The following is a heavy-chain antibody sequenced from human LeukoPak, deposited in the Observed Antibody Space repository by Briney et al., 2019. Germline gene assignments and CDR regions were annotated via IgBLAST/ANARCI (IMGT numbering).Heavy chain of an antibody. CDR3: ARSVVEDYYYGMDV. CDR1: GFTFSSYA. CDR2: ISYDGSRK. J-gene: IGHJ6*02. Sequence: TGGSLRLSCAASGFTFSSYAMHWVRQAPGKGLEWVAIISYDGSRKYYADSVKGRFTISRDNSKDTLYLQMISLRAEDTAVYYCARSVVEDYYYGMDVWGQGTTVTVSS. D-gene: IGHD2-15*01. V-gene: IGHV3-30-3*01.